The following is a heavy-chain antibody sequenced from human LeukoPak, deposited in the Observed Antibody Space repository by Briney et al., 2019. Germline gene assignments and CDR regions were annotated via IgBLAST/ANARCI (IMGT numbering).Heavy chain of an antibody. CDR2: IKEDGSEQ. D-gene: IGHD2-15*01. Sequence: GGSLSLSCAASGFRFTEYWMSWVRQAPGKGLEWVANIKEDGSEQHYVDSVKGRFTISRDDATKSVYLQMNSLRAEDTALYYCARDSRPRGGSCFDNCVQEILVTVSS. CDR3: ARDSRPRGGSCFDN. CDR1: GFRFTEYW. V-gene: IGHV3-7*01. J-gene: IGHJ4*02.